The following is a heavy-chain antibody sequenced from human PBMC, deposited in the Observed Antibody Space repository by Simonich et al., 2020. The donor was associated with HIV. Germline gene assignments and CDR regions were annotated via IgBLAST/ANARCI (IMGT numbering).Heavy chain of an antibody. J-gene: IGHJ4*02. D-gene: IGHD2-2*01. Sequence: QVQLQQWGAGLLKPSETLSLTCAVYGGSFSGYYWSWIRQPPGKGLEWIGKINHSGSTNYNPSLKSRVTISVDTSKNQFSLKLSSVTAAETAVYYCARGFYQRLYYFDYWGQGTLVTVSS. CDR1: GGSFSGYY. CDR2: INHSGST. CDR3: ARGFYQRLYYFDY. V-gene: IGHV4-34*01.